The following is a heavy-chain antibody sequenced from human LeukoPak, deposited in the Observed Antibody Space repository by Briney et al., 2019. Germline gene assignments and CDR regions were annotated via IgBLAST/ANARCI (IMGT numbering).Heavy chain of an antibody. CDR3: ARERGGQAGSYFPS. CDR2: MRPSSGKT. CDR1: GYNFINYD. D-gene: IGHD1-26*01. V-gene: IGHV1-8*01. Sequence: ASVKVSCKTSGYNFINYDISWVRQAPGQGLEWMGWMRPSSGKTGYAQKFQGRVTMTRNISISTAYMELSSLRFEDTAVYYCARERGGQAGSYFPSWGQGTLVTLSS. J-gene: IGHJ4*02.